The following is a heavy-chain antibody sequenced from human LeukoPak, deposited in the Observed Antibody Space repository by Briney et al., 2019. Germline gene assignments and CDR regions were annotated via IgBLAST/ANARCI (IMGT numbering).Heavy chain of an antibody. D-gene: IGHD3-16*02. Sequence: ASAKVSCRASGYTFTSYGISWVRQAPGQGLEWMGWISAYNGNTNYAQKLQGRVTMTTDTSTSTAYMELRSLRSDDTAVYYCARVGNYYDYVWGSYRLPDYWGQGTLVTVSS. CDR2: ISAYNGNT. V-gene: IGHV1-18*01. J-gene: IGHJ4*02. CDR1: GYTFTSYG. CDR3: ARVGNYYDYVWGSYRLPDY.